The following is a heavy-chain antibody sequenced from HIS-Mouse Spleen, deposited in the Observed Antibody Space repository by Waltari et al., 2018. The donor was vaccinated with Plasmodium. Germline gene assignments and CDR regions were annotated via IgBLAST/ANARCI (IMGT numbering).Heavy chain of an antibody. CDR2: IYYSGST. J-gene: IGHJ6*02. CDR1: GGSISSGAYY. Sequence: QVQLQESGPGLVKPSQTLSLTCTVSGGSISSGAYYWRWIRQPPGKGLEWIGYIYYSGSTYYNPSLKSRVTISVDTSKNQFSLKLSSVTAADTAVYYCARGSSIAARVPYYYYGMDVWGQGTTVTVSS. V-gene: IGHV4-30-4*01. D-gene: IGHD6-6*01. CDR3: ARGSSIAARVPYYYYGMDV.